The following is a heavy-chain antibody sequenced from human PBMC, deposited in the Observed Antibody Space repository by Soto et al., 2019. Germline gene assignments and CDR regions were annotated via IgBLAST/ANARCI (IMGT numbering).Heavy chain of an antibody. Sequence: VHLVESGGGVVQPGRSLRLSCAASGFSVSDFDIHWVRQGPGKGLEWMAVMWFDGTSKYYGDSVKGRIAISRDISKNTVYLQMNSLRADATAPHLCSRGPNRGTRGSRTKKGEYYYGMCVRGQAT. CDR3: SRGPNRGTRGSRTKKGEYYYGMCV. CDR2: MWFDGTSK. D-gene: IGHD1-7*01. CDR1: GFSVSDFD. V-gene: IGHV3-33*01. J-gene: IGHJ6*02.